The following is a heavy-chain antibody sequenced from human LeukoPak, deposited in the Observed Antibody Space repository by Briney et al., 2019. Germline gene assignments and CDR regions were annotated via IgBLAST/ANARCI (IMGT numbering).Heavy chain of an antibody. CDR2: IRYDGSNK. V-gene: IGHV3-30*02. J-gene: IGHJ4*02. Sequence: GGSLRLSCAASGFTFSSYGMHWVRQAPGKGLEWVAFIRYDGSNKYYADSVKGRFTISRDNSKNTLYLQMNSLRAEDTAVYYCAKDLVYDSSGYYYGFDYWGQGTLVTVSS. CDR3: AKDLVYDSSGYYYGFDY. CDR1: GFTFSSYG. D-gene: IGHD3-22*01.